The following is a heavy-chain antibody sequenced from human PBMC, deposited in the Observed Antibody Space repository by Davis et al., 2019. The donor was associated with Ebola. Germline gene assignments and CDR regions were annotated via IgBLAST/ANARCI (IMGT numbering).Heavy chain of an antibody. J-gene: IGHJ4*02. D-gene: IGHD1-26*01. Sequence: AASVKVSCKASGYTFTSYGISWVRQAPGQGLEWMGGIIPIFGTANYAQKFQGRVTITADESTSTAYMELSSLRSEDTAVYYCARDDPYSGSTPGFDYWGQGTLVTVSS. V-gene: IGHV1-69*13. CDR2: IIPIFGTA. CDR3: ARDDPYSGSTPGFDY. CDR1: GYTFTSYG.